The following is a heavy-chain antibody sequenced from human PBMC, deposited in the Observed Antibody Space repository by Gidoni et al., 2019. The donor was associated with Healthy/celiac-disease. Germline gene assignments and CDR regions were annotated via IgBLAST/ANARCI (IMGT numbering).Heavy chain of an antibody. V-gene: IGHV1-18*01. D-gene: IGHD4-4*01. CDR3: ARDTLNSLSNEKTEMIDY. J-gene: IGHJ4*02. CDR1: GYTFTSYG. Sequence: QVQLVQSGAEVKKPGASVKVSCKASGYTFTSYGLSWVRQAPGQGLEWMGWISAYNGNTTYAQKLQGRVTMATDTSTSTAYMGLRSLRSDDTAVYYCARDTLNSLSNEKTEMIDYWGQGTLVTVSS. CDR2: ISAYNGNT.